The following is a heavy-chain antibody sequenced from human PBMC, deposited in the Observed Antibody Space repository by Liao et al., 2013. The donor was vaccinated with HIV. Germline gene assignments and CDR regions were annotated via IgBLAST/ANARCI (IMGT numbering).Heavy chain of an antibody. Sequence: QLQLQESGPGLVKPSETLSLTCTVSGGSISSSSYYWGWIRQPPGKGLEWIGSIYYSGSTYYNPSLKSRVTISVDTSKNQFSLKLSSVTAADTAVYYCARDLKKILSGTYPRYYFDFWGRGTLVTVSS. CDR2: IYYSGST. CDR1: GGSISSSSYY. D-gene: IGHD1-26*01. V-gene: IGHV4-39*07. J-gene: IGHJ2*01. CDR3: ARDLKKILSGTYPRYYFDF.